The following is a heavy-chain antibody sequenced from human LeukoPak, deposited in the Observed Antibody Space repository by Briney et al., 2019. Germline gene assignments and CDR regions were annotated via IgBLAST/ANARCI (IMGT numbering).Heavy chain of an antibody. Sequence: GGSLRLSCAASGFTFSSYEMNWVRQAPGKGLEWVSYISSSGSTIYYADSVKGRFTISRDNAKNSLYLQMNRLRAEDTAVYYCARDIPAVAFDIWGQGTMVTVSS. CDR3: ARDIPAVAFDI. V-gene: IGHV3-48*03. CDR2: ISSSGSTI. J-gene: IGHJ3*02. CDR1: GFTFSSYE.